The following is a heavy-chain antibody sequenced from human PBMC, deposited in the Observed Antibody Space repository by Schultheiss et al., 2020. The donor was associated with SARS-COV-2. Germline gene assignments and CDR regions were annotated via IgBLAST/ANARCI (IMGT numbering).Heavy chain of an antibody. CDR1: GGSISSGGYY. D-gene: IGHD4-17*01. V-gene: IGHV4-61*02. J-gene: IGHJ3*02. Sequence: LRLSCTVSGGSISSGGYYWSWIRQPAGKGLEWIGRIYTSGSTNYNPSLKSRVTMSVDTSENQSSLKLSSVTAADTAVYYCARHRTMTTSYDAFDIWGQGTMVTVSS. CDR3: ARHRTMTTSYDAFDI. CDR2: IYTSGST.